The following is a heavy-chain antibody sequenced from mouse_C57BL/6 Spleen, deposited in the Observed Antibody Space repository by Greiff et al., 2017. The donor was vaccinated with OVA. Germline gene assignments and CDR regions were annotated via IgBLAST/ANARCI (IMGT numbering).Heavy chain of an antibody. Sequence: DVKLVESGGGLVQPGGSLKLSCAASGFTFSDYYMYWVRQTPEKRLEWVAYISNGGGSTYYPDTVKGRFTISRDNAKNTLYLQMSRLKSEDTAMYYCARQYGYDEGSFAYWGQGTLVTVSA. CDR3: ARQYGYDEGSFAY. CDR1: GFTFSDYY. CDR2: ISNGGGST. V-gene: IGHV5-12*01. D-gene: IGHD2-2*01. J-gene: IGHJ3*01.